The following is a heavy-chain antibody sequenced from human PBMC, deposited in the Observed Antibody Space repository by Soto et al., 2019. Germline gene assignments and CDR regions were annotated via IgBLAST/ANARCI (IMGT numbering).Heavy chain of an antibody. D-gene: IGHD3-10*01. Sequence: QVQLVESGGGLVKPGGSLRLSCTASGFTFSDYYMSWIRQAPGKGLEWVSYISSSSTYTNYADSVKGRFTISRDNAKNSLYLKMNSLRAEDTAVYYCAREGSGGSGSHFDYWGQGTLVTVSS. CDR1: GFTFSDYY. CDR2: ISSSSTYT. CDR3: AREGSGGSGSHFDY. V-gene: IGHV3-11*05. J-gene: IGHJ4*02.